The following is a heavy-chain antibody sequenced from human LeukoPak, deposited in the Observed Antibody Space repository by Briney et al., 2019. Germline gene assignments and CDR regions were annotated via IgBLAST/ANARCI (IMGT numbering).Heavy chain of an antibody. J-gene: IGHJ3*02. V-gene: IGHV3-30-3*01. CDR2: ISYDGSNK. CDR1: GFTFSSYA. CDR3: ARDGDPYDVRPGGSFDI. D-gene: IGHD3-16*01. Sequence: QPGRSLRLSCAASGFTFSSYAMHWVRQAPGKGLEWVAVISYDGSNKYYADSVKGRFTISRDNAKNSLYLQMNSLRAEDTAVYYCARDGDPYDVRPGGSFDIWGQGTMVTVSS.